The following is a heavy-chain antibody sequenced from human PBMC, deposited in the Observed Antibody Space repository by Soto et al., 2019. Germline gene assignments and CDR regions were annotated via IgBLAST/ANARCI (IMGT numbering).Heavy chain of an antibody. CDR3: GRGPGYSYGDY. CDR2: INAGNGNT. V-gene: IGHV1-3*01. CDR1: GYTFTSYA. Sequence: QVQLVQSGAEVKKPGASVKHSCKASGYTFTSYAMHWVRQAPGQRLEGMGWINAGNGNTKYSQKFQGRVTITRDTSASTAYMELSSLRSEDTAVYYCGRGPGYSYGDYWGQGTLVTVSS. J-gene: IGHJ4*02. D-gene: IGHD5-18*01.